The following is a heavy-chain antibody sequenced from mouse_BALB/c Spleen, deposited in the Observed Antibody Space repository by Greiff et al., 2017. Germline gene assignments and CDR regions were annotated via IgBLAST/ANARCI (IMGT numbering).Heavy chain of an antibody. CDR1: GYAFTNYW. CDR3: ARLDY. J-gene: IGHJ2*01. V-gene: IGHV1-63*01. CDR2: IYPGSGNT. Sequence: VNLVESGAELVRPGTSVKISCKASGYAFTNYWLGWVKQRPGHGLEWIGDIYPGSGNTYYNEKFKGKATLTADKSSSTAYMQLSSLTSEDSAVYFCARLDYWGQGTTLTVSS.